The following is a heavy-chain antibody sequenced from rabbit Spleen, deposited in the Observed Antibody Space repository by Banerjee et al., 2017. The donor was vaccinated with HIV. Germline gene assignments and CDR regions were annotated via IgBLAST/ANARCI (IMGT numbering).Heavy chain of an antibody. J-gene: IGHJ6*01. Sequence: QQQLEESGGGLVKPGGTLTLTCKASGLDKSSSYWICWVRQAPGKGLEWVACAYGGSSGNTYSATWAKGRFTVSKTASTTVTLHMTSLTAADTATYFCARDAGTSFSTYGMDLWGPGTLVTVS. CDR2: AYGGSSGNT. V-gene: IGHV1S45*01. CDR3: ARDAGTSFSTYGMDL. D-gene: IGHD8-1*01. CDR1: GLDKSSSYW.